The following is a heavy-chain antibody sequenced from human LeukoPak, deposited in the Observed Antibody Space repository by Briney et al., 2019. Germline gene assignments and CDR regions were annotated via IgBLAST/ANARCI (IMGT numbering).Heavy chain of an antibody. CDR2: ISWNSGNI. Sequence: GRSLRLSCAASGFTFDDYAMHWVRQAPGKGLEWVSGISWNSGNIGYADSVKGRFTISRDNAKNSLYLLMNSLRAEDMALYYCAKDSGSGSYDAFDIWGQGTMVTVSS. CDR1: GFTFDDYA. V-gene: IGHV3-9*03. CDR3: AKDSGSGSYDAFDI. D-gene: IGHD1-26*01. J-gene: IGHJ3*02.